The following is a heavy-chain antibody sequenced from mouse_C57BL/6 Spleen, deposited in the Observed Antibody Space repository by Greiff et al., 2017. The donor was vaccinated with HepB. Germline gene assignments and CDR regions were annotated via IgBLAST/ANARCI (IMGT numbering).Heavy chain of an antibody. CDR1: GFSLTSYG. CDR2: IWRGGST. CDR3: AKIPYGYNPMDY. D-gene: IGHD1-1*02. Sequence: VKLVESGPGLVQPSQSLSITCTVSGFSLTSYGVHWVRQSPGKGLEWLGVIWRGGSTDYNAAFMSRLSITKDNSKSQVFFKMNSLQADDTAIYYCAKIPYGYNPMDYWGQGTSVTVSS. J-gene: IGHJ4*01. V-gene: IGHV2-5*01.